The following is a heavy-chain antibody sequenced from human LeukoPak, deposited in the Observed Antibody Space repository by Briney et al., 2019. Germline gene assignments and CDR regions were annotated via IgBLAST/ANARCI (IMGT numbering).Heavy chain of an antibody. CDR3: AREAPLTQQQVYGMDV. V-gene: IGHV3-21*01. D-gene: IGHD6-13*01. Sequence: SMKGRFTISRDNAKNSLYLQMNSLGAEDTAVYYCAREAPLTQQQVYGMDVWGQGTTVTVSS. J-gene: IGHJ6*02.